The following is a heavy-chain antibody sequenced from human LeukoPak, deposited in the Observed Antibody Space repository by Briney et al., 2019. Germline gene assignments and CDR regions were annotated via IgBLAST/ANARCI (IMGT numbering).Heavy chain of an antibody. D-gene: IGHD5-12*01. Sequence: GGSLRLSCAASGFTFDDYGMSWVRQAPGKGLEWVSGINWNGGSTGYADSVKGRFTISRDNAKNSLYLQMNSLRAEDTAVYYCAKGLSVANSFDYWGQGTLVTVSS. CDR2: INWNGGST. CDR3: AKGLSVANSFDY. CDR1: GFTFDDYG. V-gene: IGHV3-20*04. J-gene: IGHJ4*02.